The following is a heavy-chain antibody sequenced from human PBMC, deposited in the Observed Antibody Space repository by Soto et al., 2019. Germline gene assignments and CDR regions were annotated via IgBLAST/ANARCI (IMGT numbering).Heavy chain of an antibody. J-gene: IGHJ6*03. CDR3: ARDGTFWSGYSWAGYMDV. V-gene: IGHV3-11*01. CDR1: GFTFSDYY. D-gene: IGHD3-3*01. CDR2: ISSSGSTI. Sequence: GGSLRLSCAASGFTFSDYYMSWIRQAPGKGLEWVSYISSSGSTIYYADSVKGRFTISRDNAKNSLYLQMNSLRAEDTAVYYCARDGTFWSGYSWAGYMDVWGKGTTVTVSS.